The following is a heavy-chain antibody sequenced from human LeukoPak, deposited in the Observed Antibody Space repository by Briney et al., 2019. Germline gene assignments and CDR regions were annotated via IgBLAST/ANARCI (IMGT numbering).Heavy chain of an antibody. CDR1: GGSISSLNL. J-gene: IGHJ4*02. D-gene: IGHD6-19*01. Sequence: PSETLSLTCAVSGGSISSLNLWSWLRQPPGKGLEWVGEMYLDGRTNFHPSVRGRVTIFIDKPKNQLSLQLTSVTAAGTAVYYCAGLEGRYSTDWFYFFDYWGQGALVTVSS. CDR3: AGLEGRYSTDWFYFFDY. V-gene: IGHV4-4*02. CDR2: MYLDGRT.